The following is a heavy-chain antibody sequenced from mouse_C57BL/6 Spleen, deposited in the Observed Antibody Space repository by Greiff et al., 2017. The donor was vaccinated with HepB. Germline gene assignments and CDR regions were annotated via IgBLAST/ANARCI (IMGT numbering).Heavy chain of an antibody. V-gene: IGHV5-4*01. CDR1: GFTFSSYA. D-gene: IGHD1-1*01. Sequence: DVKLVESGGGLVKPGGSLKLSCAASGFTFSSYAMSWVRQTPEKRLEWVATISDGGSYTYYPDNVKGRFTISRDNAKNNLYLQMSHLKSEDTAMYYCARDYYGSSYVLDYWGQGTTLTVSS. CDR2: ISDGGSYT. J-gene: IGHJ2*01. CDR3: ARDYYGSSYVLDY.